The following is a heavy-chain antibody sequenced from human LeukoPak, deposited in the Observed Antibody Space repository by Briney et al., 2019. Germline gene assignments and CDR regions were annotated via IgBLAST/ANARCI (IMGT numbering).Heavy chain of an antibody. CDR2: IKSKTDGGTP. J-gene: IGHJ4*02. Sequence: GGSLRLSCAASGFTFRNAWMSWVRQAPGKGLEWVGRIKSKTDGGTPDYAAPVKGRFTISRDDSKNTLYLQMNSLKTEDTAVYYCTGVSRSSWYDYWGQGTLVTVSS. D-gene: IGHD6-13*01. CDR1: GFTFRNAW. V-gene: IGHV3-15*01. CDR3: TGVSRSSWYDY.